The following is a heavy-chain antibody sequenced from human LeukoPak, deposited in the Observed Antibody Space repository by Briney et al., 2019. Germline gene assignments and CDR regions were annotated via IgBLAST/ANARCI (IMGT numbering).Heavy chain of an antibody. CDR1: GFTFSSYW. CDR2: INSDGSST. V-gene: IGHV3-74*01. Sequence: QPGGSLRLSCAASGFTFSSYWMHWVRQAPGKGLVWVSRINSDGSSTSYADSVKGRFTISRDNAKNTLYLQMNSLRAEDTAVYYCAKADSSSGWTYFDHWGQGALVTVSS. J-gene: IGHJ4*02. CDR3: AKADSSSGWTYFDH. D-gene: IGHD6-19*01.